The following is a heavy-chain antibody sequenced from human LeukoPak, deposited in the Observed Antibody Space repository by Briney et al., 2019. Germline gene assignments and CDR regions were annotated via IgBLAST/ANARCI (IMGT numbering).Heavy chain of an antibody. Sequence: LPGESLRLSCAASGFTFSVYWMHWVRQPPLKWLVWVSPINSDGSSTTYAHSMNCRFRVSRDNAKNQLHLQMNSLRAEDTAVYYCASDGSTNCCAGFDIWGQGTMVTVSS. CDR2: INSDGSST. V-gene: IGHV3-74*01. D-gene: IGHD2-2*01. CDR3: ASDGSTNCCAGFDI. CDR1: GFTFSVYW. J-gene: IGHJ3*02.